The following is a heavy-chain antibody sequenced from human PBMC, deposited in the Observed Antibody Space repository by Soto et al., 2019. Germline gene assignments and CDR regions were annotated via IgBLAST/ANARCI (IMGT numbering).Heavy chain of an antibody. V-gene: IGHV4-34*01. Sequence: SETLSLTCAVYGGSFSGYYWSWIRQPPGKGLEWIGEINHSGSTNYNPSLKSRVTISVDTSKNQFSLKLSSVTAADTAVYYCATEGSSSSSDPFDYWGQGTLVTISS. D-gene: IGHD6-6*01. J-gene: IGHJ4*02. CDR3: ATEGSSSSSDPFDY. CDR1: GGSFSGYY. CDR2: INHSGST.